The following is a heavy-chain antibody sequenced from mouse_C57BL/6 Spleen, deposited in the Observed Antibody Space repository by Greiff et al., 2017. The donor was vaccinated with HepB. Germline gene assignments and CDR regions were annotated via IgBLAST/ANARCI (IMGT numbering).Heavy chain of an antibody. J-gene: IGHJ3*01. CDR2: INSNNGGT. CDR1: GYTFTDYN. Sequence: EVQLQQSGPELVKPGASVKIPCKASGYTFTDYNMDWVKQSHGKSLEWIGDINSNNGGTIYNQKFKGKATLTVDKSSSTAYMELRSLTSEDTAVYYCSSTMVTTEGAVFAYWGQGTLVTVSA. V-gene: IGHV1-18*01. D-gene: IGHD2-2*01. CDR3: SSTMVTTEGAVFAY.